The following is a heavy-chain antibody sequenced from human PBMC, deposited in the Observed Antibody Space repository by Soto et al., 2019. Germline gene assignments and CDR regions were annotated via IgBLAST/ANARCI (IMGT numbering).Heavy chain of an antibody. CDR2: ISAYNGNT. J-gene: IGHJ5*02. CDR1: SYTFTSYG. Sequence: ASVKVSCKASSYTFTSYGISWVRQAPGQGLEWMGWISAYNGNTNYAQKLQGRVTMTTDTSTSTAYMELRSLRSDDTAVYYCARDGTSIAAAGTGWFDPWGQRTLVTVSS. D-gene: IGHD6-13*01. V-gene: IGHV1-18*01. CDR3: ARDGTSIAAAGTGWFDP.